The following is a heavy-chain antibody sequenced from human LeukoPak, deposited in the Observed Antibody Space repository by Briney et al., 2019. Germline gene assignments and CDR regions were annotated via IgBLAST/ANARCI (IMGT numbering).Heavy chain of an antibody. Sequence: GGSLRLSCAASGFTFSSYAMSWVRQAPGKGLEWVSAISGSGGSTYYADSVKGRFTISRDNAKNSLYLQMNSLRAEDTAVYYCARSSGDVDTANYWGQGTLVTVSS. CDR2: ISGSGGST. V-gene: IGHV3-23*01. D-gene: IGHD5-18*01. CDR1: GFTFSSYA. J-gene: IGHJ4*02. CDR3: ARSSGDVDTANY.